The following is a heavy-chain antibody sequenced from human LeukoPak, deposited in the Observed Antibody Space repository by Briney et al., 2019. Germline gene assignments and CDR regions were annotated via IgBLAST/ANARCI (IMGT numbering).Heavy chain of an antibody. D-gene: IGHD2-15*01. V-gene: IGHV4-34*01. CDR2: INYSGST. CDR1: GGSFSGYY. CDR3: ARGVCGGSCYSEWNY. J-gene: IGHJ4*02. Sequence: SETLSLTCAVYGGSFSGYYWSWIRQPPGKGLEWIGEINYSGSTNYNPSLKSRVTISVDTSKNQFSLKLSSVTAADTAVYYCARGVCGGSCYSEWNYWGQGTLVTVSS.